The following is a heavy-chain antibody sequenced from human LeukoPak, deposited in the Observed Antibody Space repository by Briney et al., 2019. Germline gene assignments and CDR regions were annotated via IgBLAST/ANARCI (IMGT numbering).Heavy chain of an antibody. CDR2: ISSSSSTI. D-gene: IGHD3-22*01. CDR1: GFTFSSYS. CDR3: ARGEYYYDSSGPGY. J-gene: IGHJ4*02. V-gene: IGHV3-48*04. Sequence: GGSLRLSCAASGFTFSSYSMNWVRQAPGKGLEWVSYISSSSSTIYYADSVKGRFTISRDNAKNSLYLQMNSLRAEDTAVYYCARGEYYYDSSGPGYWGQGTLVTVSS.